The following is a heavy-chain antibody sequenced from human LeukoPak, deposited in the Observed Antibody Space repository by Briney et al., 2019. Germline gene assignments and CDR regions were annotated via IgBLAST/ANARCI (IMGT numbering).Heavy chain of an antibody. CDR2: INHSGST. J-gene: IGHJ6*02. CDR1: GGSFSGYY. D-gene: IGHD6-6*01. CDR3: ARGSSKSYYYYYGMDV. Sequence: SETLSLTCAVYGGSFSGYYWSWIRQTPGKGLEWIGEINHSGSTNYNPSLKSRVTISVDTSKNQFSLKLSSVTAADTAVYYCARGSSKSYYYYYGMDVWGQGTTVTVSS. V-gene: IGHV4-34*01.